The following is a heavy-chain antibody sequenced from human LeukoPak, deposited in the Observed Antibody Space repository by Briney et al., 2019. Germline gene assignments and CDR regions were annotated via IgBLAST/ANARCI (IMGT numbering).Heavy chain of an antibody. J-gene: IGHJ6*03. CDR2: INHSGST. CDR3: ARVRGRYSNYAYYYYMDV. V-gene: IGHV4-34*01. Sequence: SVTLSLTCAVYGGSFSGYYWSWIRQPPGKGLEWIGEINHSGSTNYNPSLKSRVTISVDTSKNQFSLKLSSVTAADTAVYYCARVRGRYSNYAYYYYMDVWGKGTTVTVSS. D-gene: IGHD4-11*01. CDR1: GGSFSGYY.